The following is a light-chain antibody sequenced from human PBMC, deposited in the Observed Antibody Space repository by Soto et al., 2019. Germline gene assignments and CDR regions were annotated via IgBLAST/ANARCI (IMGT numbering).Light chain of an antibody. Sequence: QSVLTQPASLSRSPGQSITISCTGTSSDVGGYNYVSWYQQHPGKAPKFMIYDVSNRPSGVSNRFSGSKSGNTASLTISGLQAEDESDYYCSSYTTSNTRQIVFGTGTKVT. CDR1: SSDVGGYNY. CDR2: DVS. J-gene: IGLJ1*01. CDR3: SSYTTSNTRQIV. V-gene: IGLV2-14*01.